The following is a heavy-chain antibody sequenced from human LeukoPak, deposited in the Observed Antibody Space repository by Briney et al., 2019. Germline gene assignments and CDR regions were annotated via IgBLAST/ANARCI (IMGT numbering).Heavy chain of an antibody. CDR1: GFTFSSYE. Sequence: GGSLRLSCAASGFTFSSYEMNWVRQAPGKGLEWVSYISSSGSTIYYADSVKGRFTISRDNAKNSLYLQMNSLRAEDTAVYYCARGRNIVGATYDYWGQGTLVTVSS. D-gene: IGHD1-26*01. J-gene: IGHJ4*02. CDR3: ARGRNIVGATYDY. V-gene: IGHV3-48*03. CDR2: ISSSGSTI.